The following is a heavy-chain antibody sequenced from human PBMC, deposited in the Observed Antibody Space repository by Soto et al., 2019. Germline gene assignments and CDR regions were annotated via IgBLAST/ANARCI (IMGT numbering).Heavy chain of an antibody. CDR3: ARARIQWPVRYFQH. J-gene: IGHJ1*01. V-gene: IGHV4-34*01. D-gene: IGHD6-19*01. Sequence: ETLSLTCAVYGGSFSGYYWSWIRQPPGKGLEWIGEINHSGSTNYNPSLKSRVTISVDTSKNQFSLKLSSVTAADTAVYYCARARIQWPVRYFQHRGQGTLVTVSS. CDR1: GGSFSGYY. CDR2: INHSGST.